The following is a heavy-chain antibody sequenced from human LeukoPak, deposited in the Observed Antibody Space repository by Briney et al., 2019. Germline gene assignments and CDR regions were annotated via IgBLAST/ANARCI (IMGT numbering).Heavy chain of an antibody. D-gene: IGHD3-22*01. J-gene: IGHJ4*02. CDR3: ARQYHDSSGSRYFDF. V-gene: IGHV3-74*03. Sequence: GGSLRLSCAASGFTFSFYWMHWVRQAPGEGLVWVSRINSDGSSITYVDSVKGRFTISRDNAKSTLFLQVNSLRAEDTAVYYCARQYHDSSGSRYFDFWGQGTLVTVSS. CDR1: GFTFSFYW. CDR2: INSDGSSI.